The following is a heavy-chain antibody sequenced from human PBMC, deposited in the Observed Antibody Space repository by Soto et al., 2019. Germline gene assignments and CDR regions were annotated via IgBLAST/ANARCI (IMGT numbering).Heavy chain of an antibody. CDR2: TRNIANSYTT. CDR3: ARSSGHLDGDYDNWFDP. J-gene: IGHJ5*02. V-gene: IGHV3-72*01. Sequence: EVQLVESGGGLVQPGGSLRLSCAASGFTFSDHYMDWVRQAPGKGLEWVGRTRNIANSYTTEYAASVKGRFTIARDDSKNSLYLQMNSLKTEDTAVYDCARSSGHLDGDYDNWFDPWGQGTLVTVSS. CDR1: GFTFSDHY. D-gene: IGHD4-17*01.